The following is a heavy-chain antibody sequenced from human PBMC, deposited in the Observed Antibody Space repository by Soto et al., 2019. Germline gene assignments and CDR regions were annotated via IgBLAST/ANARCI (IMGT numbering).Heavy chain of an antibody. CDR1: GYTFTTYG. D-gene: IGHD2-15*01. Sequence: ASVKVSCKGSGYTFTTYGIAWVRQAPGQGLEWMGWISTYNGHTKYSQKFQDRVTLTTDTSTSTAYMELRGLRSDDTAVYYCVRDDCSGDTCSLGHWGQGTLVTLSS. V-gene: IGHV1-18*01. CDR3: VRDDCSGDTCSLGH. J-gene: IGHJ4*02. CDR2: ISTYNGHT.